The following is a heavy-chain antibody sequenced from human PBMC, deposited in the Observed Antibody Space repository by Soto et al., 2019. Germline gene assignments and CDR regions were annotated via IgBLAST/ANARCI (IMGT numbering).Heavy chain of an antibody. D-gene: IGHD3-3*01. CDR2: IWYDGSNK. Sequence: GGSLRLSCAASGLTFSSYGMHWVRQAPGKGLEWVAVIWYDGSNKYYVDSVKGRFTISRDNSKNTLYLQMNSLRAEDTAVYYCARDPSDFWSGSYYYGMDVWGQGTTVTV. V-gene: IGHV3-33*01. CDR3: ARDPSDFWSGSYYYGMDV. J-gene: IGHJ6*02. CDR1: GLTFSSYG.